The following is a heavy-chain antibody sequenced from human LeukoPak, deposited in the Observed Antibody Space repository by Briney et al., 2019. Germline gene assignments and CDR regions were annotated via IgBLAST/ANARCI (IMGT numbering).Heavy chain of an antibody. CDR1: GFTVSSNY. V-gene: IGHV3-53*04. Sequence: GGSLRLSCAASGFTVSSNYMSWVRQAPGRGLEWVSVIYSGGSTYYADSVKGRFTISRHNSKNTLYLQMNSLRAEDTAVYYCATLGNPSPYYYYGMDVWGQGTTVTVSS. CDR3: ATLGNPSPYYYYGMDV. J-gene: IGHJ6*02. D-gene: IGHD4-23*01. CDR2: IYSGGST.